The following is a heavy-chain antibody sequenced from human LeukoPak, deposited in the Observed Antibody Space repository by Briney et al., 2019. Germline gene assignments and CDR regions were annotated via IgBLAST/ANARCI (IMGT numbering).Heavy chain of an antibody. CDR1: GGSITGISYY. Sequence: PSETLSLTCTVSGGSITGISYYWDWLRQPPGKELEWIGRIYQTGNADYNPSLKGRVTISVDTTNNQFSLRLSSVTAADTAVYYCARGLDYMDVWGKGITVSVSS. J-gene: IGHJ6*03. CDR2: IYQTGNA. D-gene: IGHD3-9*01. CDR3: ARGLDYMDV. V-gene: IGHV4-39*02.